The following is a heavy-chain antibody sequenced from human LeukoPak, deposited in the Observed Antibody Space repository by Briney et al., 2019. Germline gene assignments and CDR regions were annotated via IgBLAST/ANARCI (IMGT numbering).Heavy chain of an antibody. Sequence: PGESLKISCKGSGYKFTDYWIAWVRQMPGKGLEWVGIIYPRDSDTRYSPSFQGQVTISVDKSISTAYLQWSSVEASDTTIYYCARHSEYSGFDYWGQGTVVTVSS. CDR3: ARHSEYSGFDY. CDR2: IYPRDSDT. D-gene: IGHD2/OR15-2a*01. J-gene: IGHJ4*02. CDR1: GYKFTDYW. V-gene: IGHV5-51*01.